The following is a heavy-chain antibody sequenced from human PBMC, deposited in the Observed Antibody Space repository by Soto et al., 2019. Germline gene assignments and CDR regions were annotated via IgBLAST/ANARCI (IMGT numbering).Heavy chain of an antibody. CDR2: ISYDGSNK. CDR3: AKDVDGDYGYFDY. CDR1: GFTFSSYG. D-gene: IGHD4-17*01. V-gene: IGHV3-30*18. Sequence: GGSLRLSCAASGFTFSSYGMHWVRQAPGKGLEWVAVISYDGSNKYYADSVKGRFTISRDNSKNTLYLQMNSLRAEDTAVYYCAKDVDGDYGYFDYWGQGTLVTVSS. J-gene: IGHJ4*02.